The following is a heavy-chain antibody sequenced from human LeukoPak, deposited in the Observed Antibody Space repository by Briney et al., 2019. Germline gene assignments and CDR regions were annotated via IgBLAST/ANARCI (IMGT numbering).Heavy chain of an antibody. V-gene: IGHV3-30*03. CDR1: GVSFSSVD. Sequence: PGESLRLSCSASGVSFSSVDMDWVRHATNKGLEWVALISYDGSNKYYADSLKGRFTISRDNSKNTLYLQMNSLRPEDTAVYYCATDSAGRVTMVRGPLDYWGQGTMVTVSS. J-gene: IGHJ3*01. CDR2: ISYDGSNK. D-gene: IGHD3-10*01. CDR3: ATDSAGRVTMVRGPLDY.